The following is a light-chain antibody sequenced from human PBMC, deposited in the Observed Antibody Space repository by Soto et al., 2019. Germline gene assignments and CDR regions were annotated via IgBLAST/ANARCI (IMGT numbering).Light chain of an antibody. CDR2: TND. Sequence: QSVLTQPPSASGTPGQRVTISCSGSRSNIGSNTVTWYQQLPGTAPKLLIYTNDQRPSGVPDRFSGSKSGTAASLAISGLQSEDEADYYCAAWDDRLNGYVFGTGTKLTVL. CDR1: RSNIGSNT. V-gene: IGLV1-44*01. J-gene: IGLJ1*01. CDR3: AAWDDRLNGYV.